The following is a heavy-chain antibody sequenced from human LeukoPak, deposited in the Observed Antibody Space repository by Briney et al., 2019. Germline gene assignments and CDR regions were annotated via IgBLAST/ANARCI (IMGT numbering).Heavy chain of an antibody. CDR3: ARDLTYYDSSGYSTDF. CDR1: GYTFTDYY. J-gene: IGHJ4*02. Sequence: ASVKVSCKASGYTFTDYYMHWVRQAAGQGLEWMGWINPNGGGTNYAQKFQGRVTMTRDTSISTAYMELNRLRSDDTAVYYCARDLTYYDSSGYSTDFWGQRTLVTVSS. CDR2: INPNGGGT. D-gene: IGHD3-22*01. V-gene: IGHV1-2*02.